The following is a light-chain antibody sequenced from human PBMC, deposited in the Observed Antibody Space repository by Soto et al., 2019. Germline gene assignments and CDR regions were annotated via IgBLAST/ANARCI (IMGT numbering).Light chain of an antibody. J-gene: IGLJ2*01. V-gene: IGLV4-60*02. CDR2: LEGSGSY. CDR1: SGHSSYI. CDR3: EPGDSTPVV. Sequence: QAVVTQSSSASASLGSSVKLTCTLSSGHSSYIIAWHQQQPGKAPRYLMKLEGSGSYNKGSGVPDRFSGSSSGADRYLTIPNPRFEGGGDYSCEPGDSTPVVFGGGPQL.